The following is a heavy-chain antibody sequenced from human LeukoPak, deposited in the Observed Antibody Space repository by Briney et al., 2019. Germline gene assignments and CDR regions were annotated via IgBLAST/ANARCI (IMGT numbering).Heavy chain of an antibody. V-gene: IGHV1-69*13. D-gene: IGHD1-1*01. Sequence: ASVKVSCKASGGTFSSYAISWVRQAPGQGLEWMGGIIPIFGTASYAQKFQGRVTITADESTSTAYMELSSLRSEDTAVYYCARVNTNNWHSCDYWGQGTLVPVSS. J-gene: IGHJ4*02. CDR3: ARVNTNNWHSCDY. CDR2: IIPIFGTA. CDR1: GGTFSSYA.